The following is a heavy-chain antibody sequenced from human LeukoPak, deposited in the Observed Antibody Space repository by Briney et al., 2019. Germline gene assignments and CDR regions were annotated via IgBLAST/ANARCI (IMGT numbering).Heavy chain of an antibody. J-gene: IGHJ4*02. CDR2: VSSGFHA. Sequence: GGSLRLSCTASGFTLGSHDMHWVRQIPGRGLEWVAAVSSGFHAFFADSVQGRFTVSREDARNSLYLQMNSLRAGDTAVYYCVSEARGYHYTYFDYWGQGTLVTVSS. CDR1: GFTLGSHD. CDR3: VSEARGYHYTYFDY. V-gene: IGHV3-13*01. D-gene: IGHD5-18*01.